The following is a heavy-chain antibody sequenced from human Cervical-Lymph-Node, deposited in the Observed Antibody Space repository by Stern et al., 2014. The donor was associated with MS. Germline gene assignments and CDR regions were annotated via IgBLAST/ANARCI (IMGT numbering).Heavy chain of an antibody. CDR1: GFTFNIYS. Sequence: EVQLVESGGGLVRPGGSLRLSCAASGFTFNIYSMNWVRQDPGQGLEWVSSIGLSDTYIFYADSVRGRFTISRDNAKNSLFLQMNSLTAEDTAIYYCVRDRRGGTYRTRGDLWGQGTLVIVSS. V-gene: IGHV3-21*01. CDR2: IGLSDTYI. D-gene: IGHD4-23*01. CDR3: VRDRRGGTYRTRGDL. J-gene: IGHJ4*02.